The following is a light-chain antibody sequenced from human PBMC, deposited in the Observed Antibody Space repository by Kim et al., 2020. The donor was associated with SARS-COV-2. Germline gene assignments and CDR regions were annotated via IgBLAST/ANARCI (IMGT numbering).Light chain of an antibody. CDR3: HQYDDWPPGT. J-gene: IGKJ1*01. CDR1: QSVSNN. V-gene: IGKV3-15*01. CDR2: GAS. Sequence: SPREKATRTCRASQSVSNNLGWYQQKPGQAPRLLIYGASTGATGIPARFSGSGSGTEFTLTISSLQSEDFAVYYCHQYDDWPPGTFGQGTKVDIK.